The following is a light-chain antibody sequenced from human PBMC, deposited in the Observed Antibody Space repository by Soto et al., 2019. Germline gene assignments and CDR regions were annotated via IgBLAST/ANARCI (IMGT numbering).Light chain of an antibody. CDR2: WAS. CDR3: QQWYSTPLT. V-gene: IGKV4-1*01. J-gene: IGKJ4*01. Sequence: DIVMTQSPDSLAVSLGERATINCKSSQSVLYSSNNKNYLAWYQQKPGQPPKLLIYWASTRESGVPDRFSGSGSGTDFTLTISSLQAEDVAVYYCQQWYSTPLTFGGGTKVQIK. CDR1: QSVLYSSNNKNY.